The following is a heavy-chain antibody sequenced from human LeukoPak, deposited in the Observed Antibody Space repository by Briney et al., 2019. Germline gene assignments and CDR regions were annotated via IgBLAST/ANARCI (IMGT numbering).Heavy chain of an antibody. V-gene: IGHV3-7*01. Sequence: SGGSLRLSCVASGFTFSSYWMTWVRQAPGKGLEWVANIKQDGNEKYYVDSVKGRFTISRDNAKNSLYLQMNSLRAEDTAVYYCAREGAGYYDSSGYYLAGGAFDIWGQGTMVTVSS. CDR2: IKQDGNEK. J-gene: IGHJ3*02. CDR1: GFTFSSYW. D-gene: IGHD3-22*01. CDR3: AREGAGYYDSSGYYLAGGAFDI.